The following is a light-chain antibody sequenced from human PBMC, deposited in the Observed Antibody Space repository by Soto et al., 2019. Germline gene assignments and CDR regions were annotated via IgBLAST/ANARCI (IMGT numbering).Light chain of an antibody. Sequence: EIVLTQSPATLSLSPGERATLSCRASQSVSSYLAWYQQKPGQAPRLLIYDASNRATGIPARFSGSGSGTDVTLSISGLQPEDFAVYYWQQRSNWPPLTFGGGTKVEIK. CDR3: QQRSNWPPLT. CDR1: QSVSSY. CDR2: DAS. V-gene: IGKV3-11*01. J-gene: IGKJ4*01.